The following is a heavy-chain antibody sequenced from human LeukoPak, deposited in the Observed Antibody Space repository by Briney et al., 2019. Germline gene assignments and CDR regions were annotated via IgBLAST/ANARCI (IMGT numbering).Heavy chain of an antibody. Sequence: SQTLSLTCAVSGGSISSGGYSWSWIRQPPGKGLEWIGYIYYSGSTYYNPSLKSRVTISVDTSKNQFSLKLSSVTAADTAVYYCARDDPATAWGQGTLVTVSS. CDR3: ARDDPATA. CDR1: GGSISSGGYS. V-gene: IGHV4-30-4*07. CDR2: IYYSGST. J-gene: IGHJ5*02.